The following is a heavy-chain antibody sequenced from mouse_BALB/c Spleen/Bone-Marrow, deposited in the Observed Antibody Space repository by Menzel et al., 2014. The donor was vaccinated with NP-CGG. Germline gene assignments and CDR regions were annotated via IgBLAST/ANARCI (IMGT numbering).Heavy chain of an antibody. CDR2: IHPSDSET. CDR3: ARRDYGYDRDWYFDV. V-gene: IGHV1-61*01. CDR1: GYSLTSYW. D-gene: IGHD2-2*01. J-gene: IGHJ1*01. Sequence: VQLQQSGAELVRPGASVKLSCKASGYSLTSYWMNWVKQRPGQGLEWIGMIHPSDSETRLNQKFKDKATLTVDKSSSTAYMQLSSPTSEDSAVYYCARRDYGYDRDWYFDVWGAGTTVTVSS.